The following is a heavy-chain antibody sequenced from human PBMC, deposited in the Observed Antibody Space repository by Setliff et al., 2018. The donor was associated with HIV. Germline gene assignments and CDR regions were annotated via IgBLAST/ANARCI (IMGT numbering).Heavy chain of an antibody. CDR1: GGSFGVYR. D-gene: IGHD3-10*01. CDR2: IDSSGTT. Sequence: SETLSLTCTISGGSFGVYRWSWFRQSAGRGLEWIGRIDSSGTTDYKPSLKGRVAISVDTSRNQFSLRVTSVTAADTAVYFCARDRHSSGLGSYGPWGPGILVTVSS. CDR3: ARDRHSSGLGSYGP. V-gene: IGHV4-4*07. J-gene: IGHJ5*02.